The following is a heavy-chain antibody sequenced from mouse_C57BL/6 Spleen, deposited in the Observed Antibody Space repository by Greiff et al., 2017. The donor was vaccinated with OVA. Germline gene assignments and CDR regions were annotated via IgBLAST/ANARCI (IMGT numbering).Heavy chain of an antibody. V-gene: IGHV1-18*01. CDR3: ARTYYYGSSLFAY. Sequence: EVQLVESGPELVKPGASVKIPCKASGYTFTDYNMDWVKQSHGKSLEWIGDINPNNGGTIYNQKFKGKATLTVDKSSSTAYMELRSLTSEDTAVYYCARTYYYGSSLFAYWGQGTLVTVSA. D-gene: IGHD1-1*01. CDR2: INPNNGGT. J-gene: IGHJ3*01. CDR1: GYTFTDYN.